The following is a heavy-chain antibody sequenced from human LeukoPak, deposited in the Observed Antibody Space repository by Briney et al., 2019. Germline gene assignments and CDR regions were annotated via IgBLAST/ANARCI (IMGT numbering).Heavy chain of an antibody. CDR1: GGSFSGYY. V-gene: IGHV4-34*01. D-gene: IGHD1-1*01. Sequence: PSETLSLTCAVYGGSFSGYYWSWIRQPPGKGLEWIGEINHSGSINYNPSLKSRVTISVDTSKNQFSLKLSSVTAADTAVYYCARRRVREFDYWGQGTLVTVSS. CDR2: INHSGSI. J-gene: IGHJ4*02. CDR3: ARRRVREFDY.